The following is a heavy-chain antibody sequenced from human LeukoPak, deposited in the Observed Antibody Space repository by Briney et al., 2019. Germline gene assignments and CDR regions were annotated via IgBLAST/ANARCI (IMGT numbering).Heavy chain of an antibody. Sequence: GASVKVSCKASGYTLTDSYMHWVRQAPGQGLEWLAWINPNSGDTNYAQKFQGRVTVTRDTPISTAYMELSGLTSDDTAVYYCATEEQYRNYFDHWGQGTLVTVSA. J-gene: IGHJ4*02. D-gene: IGHD5-18*01. V-gene: IGHV1-2*02. CDR1: GYTLTDSY. CDR3: ATEEQYRNYFDH. CDR2: INPNSGDT.